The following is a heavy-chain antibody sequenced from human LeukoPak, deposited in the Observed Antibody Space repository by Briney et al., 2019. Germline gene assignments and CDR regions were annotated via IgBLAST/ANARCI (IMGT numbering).Heavy chain of an antibody. V-gene: IGHV4-30-2*01. D-gene: IGHD6-13*01. CDR2: IYHSGST. J-gene: IGHJ4*02. CDR1: GGSISSGGYY. CDR3: ARDSVAADAGY. Sequence: SQTLSLTCTVSGGSISSGGYYWSWIRQPPGKGLEWIGYIYHSGSTYYNPSLKSRVTISVDRSKSQFSLKLSSVTAADTAVYYCARDSVAADAGYWGQGTLVTVSS.